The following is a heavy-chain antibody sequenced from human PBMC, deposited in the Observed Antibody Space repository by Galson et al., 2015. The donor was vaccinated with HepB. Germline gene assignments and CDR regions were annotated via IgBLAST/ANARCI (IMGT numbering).Heavy chain of an antibody. CDR3: VREVGYGDYGVWRKWFDP. CDR2: ISNDGSNK. D-gene: IGHD4-17*01. V-gene: IGHV3-30-3*01. Sequence: SLRLSCAASGFTFNIYNIHWVRQAPGKGLEWVALISNDGSNKHHADSVKGRFTVSRDNSKNTLYLQMNSLRTEDTAVYYCVREVGYGDYGVWRKWFDPWGQGTLVTVSS. J-gene: IGHJ5*02. CDR1: GFTFNIYN.